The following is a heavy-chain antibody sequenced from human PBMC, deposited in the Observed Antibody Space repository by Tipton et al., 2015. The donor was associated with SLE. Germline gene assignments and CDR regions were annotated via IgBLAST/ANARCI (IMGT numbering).Heavy chain of an antibody. Sequence: GSLRLSCAASGFSISDYYMSWIRQAPGKGLEWVSYSSSTSTYVHYADSVKGRFTISRDNAKNSLYLQMDSLRVEDTALYYCARGRNRDFDYWGQGTLVTVSS. CDR1: GFSISDYY. CDR2: SSSTSTYV. V-gene: IGHV3-11*06. CDR3: ARGRNRDFDY. J-gene: IGHJ4*02. D-gene: IGHD1/OR15-1a*01.